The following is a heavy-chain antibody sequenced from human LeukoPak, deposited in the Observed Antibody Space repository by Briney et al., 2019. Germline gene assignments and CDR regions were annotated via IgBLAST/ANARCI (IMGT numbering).Heavy chain of an antibody. Sequence: SQTLSLTCTVSGGSISSSSYYWTWIRQPAGKGLEWIGHIYTSGSTNSNPSLKSRVTISLDTSKNQFSLQLSSVTAADTAVYYCARLGHSTVTAYWHFDLWGRGTLLTVSS. CDR2: IYTSGST. V-gene: IGHV4-61*09. CDR3: ARLGHSTVTAYWHFDL. CDR1: GGSISSSSYY. J-gene: IGHJ2*01. D-gene: IGHD2-21*02.